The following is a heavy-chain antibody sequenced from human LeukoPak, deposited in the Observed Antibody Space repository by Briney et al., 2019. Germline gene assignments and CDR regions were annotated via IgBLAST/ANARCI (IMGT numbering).Heavy chain of an antibody. J-gene: IGHJ4*02. CDR2: IRYDGSNK. V-gene: IGHV3-30*02. Sequence: PGGSLRLSCAASGFTFSSYGMHWVRQAPGKGLEWVAFIRYDGSNKYNADSVKGRFTISRDNSKNTLYLQMNSLRAEDTAVYYCAKDFEQQLGEDYWGQGTLVTVSS. CDR1: GFTFSSYG. D-gene: IGHD6-13*01. CDR3: AKDFEQQLGEDY.